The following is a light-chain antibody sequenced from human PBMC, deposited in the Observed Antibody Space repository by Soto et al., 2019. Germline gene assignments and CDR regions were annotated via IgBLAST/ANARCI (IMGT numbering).Light chain of an antibody. CDR1: QSLLHSNGYNY. V-gene: IGKV2-28*01. CDR3: MQALQTPT. Sequence: DIVMTQSPLSLPVTPGEPASISCRSSQSLLHSNGYNYLDWYLQKPGQSPQLLIYLGSNRASGGPDRFSGSGASTDFTMKISRGEAEYVGVYYCMQALQTPTFGQGTKVEIK. J-gene: IGKJ1*01. CDR2: LGS.